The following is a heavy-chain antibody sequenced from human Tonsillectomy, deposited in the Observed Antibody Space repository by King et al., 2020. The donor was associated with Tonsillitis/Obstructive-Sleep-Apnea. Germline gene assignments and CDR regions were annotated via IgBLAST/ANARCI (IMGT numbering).Heavy chain of an antibody. CDR1: GGSISRYY. J-gene: IGHJ4*02. CDR3: VRENYFDC. CDR2: IYYSGST. Sequence: VQLQESGPGLVKPSETLSLTCTVSGGSISRYYWGWVRQPPGKGLEWIGYIYYSGSTDYNPSLKSRVTISVDTSKNQFSLRLRSVTAADTAIYYCVRENYFDCWGQGTLVTVSS. V-gene: IGHV4-59*01.